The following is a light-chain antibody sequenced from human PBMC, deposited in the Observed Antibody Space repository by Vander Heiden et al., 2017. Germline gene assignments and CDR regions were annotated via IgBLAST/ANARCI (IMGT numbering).Light chain of an antibody. CDR2: YAS. CDR1: QSIGSS. Sequence: ETVLTQSPDFQSVTTKEKVTITCRASQSIGSSLHWYQQKPEQSPKLLIKYASQYCSGVPSRFSGRGSPTDFTLTVKSLEAADAPTYYSHQSSTLPWTFGQGTKVEIK. J-gene: IGKJ1*01. V-gene: IGKV6-21*01. CDR3: HQSSTLPWT.